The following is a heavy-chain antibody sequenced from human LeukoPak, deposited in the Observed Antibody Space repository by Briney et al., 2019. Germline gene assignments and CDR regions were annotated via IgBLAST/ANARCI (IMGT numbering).Heavy chain of an antibody. CDR3: AREGYYGSGSPPSLYFDY. CDR1: GFTFRNYV. D-gene: IGHD3-10*01. CDR2: TSSDLNVK. Sequence: GGSLRLSCAASGFTFRNYVIHWVRQAPGKGLEWVAVTSSDLNVKLYADSVKGRFIISRDNSRSTLYLQMNSLRPEDTAIYYCAREGYYGSGSPPSLYFDYWGQGTLVTVSS. V-gene: IGHV3-30-3*01. J-gene: IGHJ4*02.